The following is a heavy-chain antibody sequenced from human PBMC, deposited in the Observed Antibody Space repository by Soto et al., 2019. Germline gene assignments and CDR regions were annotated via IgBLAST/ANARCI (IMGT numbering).Heavy chain of an antibody. CDR3: ARSWVTGKGGMDV. J-gene: IGHJ6*02. D-gene: IGHD3-16*01. CDR1: GYTFTSYG. V-gene: IGHV1-18*01. Sequence: QVQLVQSGGEVKKPGASVKVSCKASGYTFTSYGFSWVRQAPGQGLEWMGWINVYTGNTHYAQKFQGRVTMTIDTSTSTAYMELWTLISDDTAVYYCARSWVTGKGGMDVWGQGTTVTVSS. CDR2: INVYTGNT.